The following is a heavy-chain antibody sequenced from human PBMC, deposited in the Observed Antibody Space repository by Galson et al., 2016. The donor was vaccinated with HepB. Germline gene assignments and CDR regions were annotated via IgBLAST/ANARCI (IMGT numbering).Heavy chain of an antibody. CDR2: IDYSGHT. CDR1: RGSFISHY. J-gene: IGHJ4*02. D-gene: IGHD6-13*01. V-gene: IGHV4-59*11. Sequence: SETLSLTCTVSRGSFISHYWSWIRQPPGKGLEWIGYIDYSGHTNSNPSLKSRVTISVDMSKNQVSLKLSSVTAADTAVYYCVRGSSWYDYWGQGSLVTVSS. CDR3: VRGSSWYDY.